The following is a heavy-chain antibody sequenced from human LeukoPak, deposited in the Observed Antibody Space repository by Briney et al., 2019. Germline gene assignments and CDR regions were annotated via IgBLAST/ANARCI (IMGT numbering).Heavy chain of an antibody. CDR2: ISSSSYI. J-gene: IGHJ4*02. D-gene: IGHD6-13*01. CDR3: AREGSVGLTRQIAAADYYDY. CDR1: GFAFSSYS. Sequence: GGSLRLSCAASGFAFSSYSMNWVRQAPGKGLEWVSSISSSSYIYYAGSVKGRFTISRDNAKNSLYLQMNSLRAEDTAVYYCAREGSVGLTRQIAAADYYDYWGQGTLVTVSS. V-gene: IGHV3-21*01.